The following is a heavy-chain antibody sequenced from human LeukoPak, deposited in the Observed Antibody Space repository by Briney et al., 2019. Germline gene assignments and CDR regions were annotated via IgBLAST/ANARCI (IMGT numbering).Heavy chain of an antibody. CDR3: ARDFSGDDAFDL. Sequence: ASVKVSRKASGYRFTSYGIAWVRQAPGQGLEWMGWISGYNGKIYHAQKYQGRVTMTTDTSTSTAYMEVTSLRSDDTAVYYCARDFSGDDAFDLWGQGTLVIVSS. CDR2: ISGYNGKI. V-gene: IGHV1-18*01. CDR1: GYRFTSYG. J-gene: IGHJ4*02. D-gene: IGHD5-12*01.